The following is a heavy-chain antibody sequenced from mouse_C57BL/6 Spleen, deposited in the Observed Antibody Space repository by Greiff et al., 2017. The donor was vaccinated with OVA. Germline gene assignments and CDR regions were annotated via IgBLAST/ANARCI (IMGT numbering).Heavy chain of an antibody. CDR3: ARGRFAY. Sequence: EVKVVESGGGLVQPGGSLKLSCAASGFTFSDYGMAWVRQAPRKGPEWVAFISNLAYSIYYADTVTGRFTISRENAKNTLYLDMSSLRSEDAAMYYCARGRFAYWGQGTLVTVSA. CDR1: GFTFSDYG. J-gene: IGHJ3*01. V-gene: IGHV5-15*01. CDR2: ISNLAYSI.